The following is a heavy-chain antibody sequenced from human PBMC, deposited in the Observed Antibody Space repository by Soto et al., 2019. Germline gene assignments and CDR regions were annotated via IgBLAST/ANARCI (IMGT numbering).Heavy chain of an antibody. CDR2: IYYRVST. CDR1: GGSIRSYY. Sequence: QVQLQESGPGLVKPSETLSLTCTVSGGSIRSYYWSWIRQPPGKGLELIGYIYYRVSTNYNPSLKSRVTISVDTSKNQFSLKLSSVTAADTAVYYCARNYGHAFDIWGQGTMVTVSS. D-gene: IGHD1-7*01. V-gene: IGHV4-59*01. CDR3: ARNYGHAFDI. J-gene: IGHJ3*02.